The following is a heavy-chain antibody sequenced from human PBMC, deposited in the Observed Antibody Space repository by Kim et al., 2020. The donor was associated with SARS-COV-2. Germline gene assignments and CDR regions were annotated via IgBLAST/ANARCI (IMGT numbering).Heavy chain of an antibody. CDR3: AKLVRGYCISTSCPNW. Sequence: GGSRRLSCAASGFTFSSYAMSWVRQAPGKGLEWVSAISDSGGSTYYADSVKGRFTISRDNSKNTLYLQMNSLISEDTAIYYFAKLVRGYCISTSCPNW. J-gene: IGHJ5*01. CDR1: GFTFSSYA. CDR2: ISDSGGST. D-gene: IGHD2-2*01. V-gene: IGHV3-23*01.